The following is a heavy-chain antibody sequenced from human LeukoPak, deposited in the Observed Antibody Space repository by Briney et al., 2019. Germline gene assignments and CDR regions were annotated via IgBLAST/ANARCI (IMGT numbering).Heavy chain of an antibody. CDR3: ARDEGYSSSWYESYYYYMDV. Sequence: ASVKVSCKASGYTLSGYYMHWVRQAAGQEQKWMGWINPNSGGTNYAQKFQGRVTMTRDTSISTAYMELSRLRSDDTAVYYCARDEGYSSSWYESYYYYMDVWGKGTTVTASS. CDR1: GYTLSGYY. V-gene: IGHV1-2*02. J-gene: IGHJ6*03. CDR2: INPNSGGT. D-gene: IGHD6-13*01.